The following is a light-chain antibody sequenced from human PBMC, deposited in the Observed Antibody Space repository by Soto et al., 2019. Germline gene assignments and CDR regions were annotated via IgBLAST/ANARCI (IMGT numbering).Light chain of an antibody. CDR1: QSISSW. J-gene: IGKJ1*01. V-gene: IGKV1-5*01. Sequence: DIQMTQSPSTLSASVGDRVTITCRASQSISSWLAWYQQKPGKAPKLLIYDASSLESGVPSRFSGSGSGTEFPLTISSLQPDDFATYYCQQYNNGWTFGQGTKVEIK. CDR3: QQYNNGWT. CDR2: DAS.